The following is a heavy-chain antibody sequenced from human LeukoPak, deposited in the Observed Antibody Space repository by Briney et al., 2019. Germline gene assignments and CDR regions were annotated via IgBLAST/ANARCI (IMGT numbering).Heavy chain of an antibody. CDR1: GGSISSYY. J-gene: IGHJ6*04. V-gene: IGHV4-59*01. CDR3: ARVLGTHYYYYAMDV. Sequence: KPSETLSLTCTVSGGSISSYYWSWIRQPPGKGLEWIGYIYYSGSTNYNPSLKSRVTISVDTSKNQFSLKLSSVTAADTAVYYCARVLGTHYYYYAMDVWGKGTTVTVSS. CDR2: IYYSGST. D-gene: IGHD1-7*01.